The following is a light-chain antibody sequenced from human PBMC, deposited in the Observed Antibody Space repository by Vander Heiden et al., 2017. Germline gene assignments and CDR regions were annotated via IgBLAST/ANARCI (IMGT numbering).Light chain of an antibody. Sequence: SYVLTQPPSVSVAPGQTARIPCGGNNIESKGVHWYQKKPGQAPLLAVYDDFERPSGIPDRFSGSNSGNTATLTISRVEAGDEADYYCQVWDNSGDRGVFGGGTKLTVL. CDR3: QVWDNSGDRGV. V-gene: IGLV3-21*02. J-gene: IGLJ3*02. CDR1: NIESKG. CDR2: DDF.